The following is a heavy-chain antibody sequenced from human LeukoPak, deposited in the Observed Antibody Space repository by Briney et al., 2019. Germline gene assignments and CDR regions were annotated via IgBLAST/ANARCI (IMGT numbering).Heavy chain of an antibody. CDR2: INSDGSST. CDR3: ARAPRLNHQLPRF. D-gene: IGHD2-2*01. J-gene: IGHJ4*02. CDR1: GFTFSSYA. Sequence: GGSLRLSCAASGFTFSSYAMHWVRQAPGKGLVWVSRINSDGSSTSYADSVKGRFTISRDNAKNTLYLQMNSLRAEDTAVYYCARAPRLNHQLPRFWGQGTLVTVSS. V-gene: IGHV3-74*01.